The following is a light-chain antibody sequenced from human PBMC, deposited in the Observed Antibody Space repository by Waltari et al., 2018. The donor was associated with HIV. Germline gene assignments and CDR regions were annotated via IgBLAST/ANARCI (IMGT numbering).Light chain of an antibody. CDR3: CSYAGSRIHVI. J-gene: IGLJ2*01. Sequence: QSALTQPASVSGSPGQSITISCTGTFRDVGSYNLVPWYQQHPGEAPKLMIYEVTKRPSGISSRFSGSKSGNTASLTISGLQAEDEANYYCCSYAGSRIHVIFGGGTKLTVL. V-gene: IGLV2-23*02. CDR2: EVT. CDR1: FRDVGSYNL.